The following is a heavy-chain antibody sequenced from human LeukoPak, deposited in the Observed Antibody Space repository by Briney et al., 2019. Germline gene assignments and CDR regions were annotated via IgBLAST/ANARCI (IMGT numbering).Heavy chain of an antibody. CDR3: ARSEEYFDN. CDR1: GFTFSSYG. V-gene: IGHV3-30*03. J-gene: IGHJ4*02. Sequence: PGGSLRLSCAASGFTFSSYGMHWVRQAPGKGLEWVAVISYDGSNKYYADSVKGRFTISRDNSKNTLYLQMNSLRAEDTAVYYCARSEEYFDNWGQGTLVTVSS. CDR2: ISYDGSNK.